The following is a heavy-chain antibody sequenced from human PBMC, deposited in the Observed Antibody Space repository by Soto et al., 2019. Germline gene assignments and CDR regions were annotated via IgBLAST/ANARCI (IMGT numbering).Heavy chain of an antibody. J-gene: IGHJ5*02. CDR3: TRGGDGLDP. CDR2: INPDGSIR. V-gene: IGHV3-74*01. Sequence: EAQLVESGGGLVQPGGSLRVSCAASGFTFSNYWMYWVRQPPGEGLMWVSRINPDGSIRNYADSVRGRFTISRDNARNTFYVQMNSLIVEDTAMYYCTRGGDGLDPWGQGTLVTVSS. CDR1: GFTFSNYW.